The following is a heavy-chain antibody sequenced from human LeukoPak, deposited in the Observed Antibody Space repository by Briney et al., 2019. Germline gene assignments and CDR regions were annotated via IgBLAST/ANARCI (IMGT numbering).Heavy chain of an antibody. CDR3: ARDHYDSSGYYLPFDY. CDR2: ISSSSIYI. D-gene: IGHD3-22*01. J-gene: IGHJ4*02. V-gene: IGHV3-21*01. CDR1: GFTFNTFN. Sequence: GGSLRLSCAASGFTFNTFNMNWVRRAPGKGLEWVSSISSSSIYIYYADSVKGRFTVSRDNAKNSLYLQMNSLRADDTAVYYCARDHYDSSGYYLPFDYWGQGTLVTVSS.